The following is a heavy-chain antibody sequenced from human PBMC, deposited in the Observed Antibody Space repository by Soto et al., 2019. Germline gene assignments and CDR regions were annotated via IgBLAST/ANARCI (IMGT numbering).Heavy chain of an antibody. CDR2: IIPMFATS. D-gene: IGHD4-17*01. Sequence: SVKVSCKASGGTFSSYAINWVRQAPGQGLEWMGMIIPMFATSNYAQNFQGRVTITADESTSTAYMELSSLRSEDTAVYYCARDKAVTTFYYFDYWGQGTLVTVSS. J-gene: IGHJ4*02. CDR1: GGTFSSYA. V-gene: IGHV1-69*13. CDR3: ARDKAVTTFYYFDY.